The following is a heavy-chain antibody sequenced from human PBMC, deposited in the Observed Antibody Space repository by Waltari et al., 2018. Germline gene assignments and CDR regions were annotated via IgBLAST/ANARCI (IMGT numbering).Heavy chain of an antibody. CDR2: IYYSGST. CDR1: GGSISSSSYY. Sequence: QLQLQESGPGLVKPSETLSLTCTVSGGSISSSSYYWGWIRQPPGKGLEWIGSIYYSGSTYYNPPLKSRVTISVDTSKNQFSLKLSSVTAADTAVYYCARDFTYYDFWSGYYTGMDWFDPWGQGTLVTVSS. D-gene: IGHD3-3*01. J-gene: IGHJ5*02. CDR3: ARDFTYYDFWSGYYTGMDWFDP. V-gene: IGHV4-39*07.